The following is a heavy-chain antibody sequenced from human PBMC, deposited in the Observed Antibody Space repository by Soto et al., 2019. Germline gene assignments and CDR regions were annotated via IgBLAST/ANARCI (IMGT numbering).Heavy chain of an antibody. D-gene: IGHD3-10*01. Sequence: QVQLQQWGAGLLKPSETLSLTCAVYGGSFSGYYWSWIRQPPGKGLGWIGEINHSGSTNYNPSLKSRVTISVDTSKNQFSLKLSSVTAADTAVYYCARRGRGTMVRGVRYYYYMDVWGKGTTVTVSS. CDR1: GGSFSGYY. CDR3: ARRGRGTMVRGVRYYYYMDV. J-gene: IGHJ6*03. V-gene: IGHV4-34*01. CDR2: INHSGST.